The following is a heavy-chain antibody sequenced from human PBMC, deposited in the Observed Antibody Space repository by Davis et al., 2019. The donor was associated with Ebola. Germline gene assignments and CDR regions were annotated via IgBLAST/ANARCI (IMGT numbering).Heavy chain of an antibody. V-gene: IGHV3-30*04. Sequence: GESLKISCAASGFTFSSYAMHWVRQAPGKGLEWVAVISYDGSNKYYADSVKGRFTISRDNSKNTLYLQMNSLRAEDTAVYYCARDVAIFWVGDPHYFDYWGQGTLVTVSS. D-gene: IGHD3-3*01. CDR1: GFTFSSYA. J-gene: IGHJ4*02. CDR2: ISYDGSNK. CDR3: ARDVAIFWVGDPHYFDY.